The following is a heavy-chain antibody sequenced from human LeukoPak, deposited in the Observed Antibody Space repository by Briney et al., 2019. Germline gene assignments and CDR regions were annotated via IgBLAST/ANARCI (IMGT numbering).Heavy chain of an antibody. CDR1: GFTFSNAW. V-gene: IGHV3-23*01. CDR3: AKPIRSGSYYYYMDV. CDR2: ISGSGGST. J-gene: IGHJ6*03. Sequence: GGSLRLSCAASGFTFSNAWMSWVRQAPGKGLEWVSAISGSGGSTYYADSVKGRFTISRDYSKNTLYLQMNSLRAEDTAVYYCAKPIRSGSYYYYMDVWGKGTTVTISS. D-gene: IGHD3-10*01.